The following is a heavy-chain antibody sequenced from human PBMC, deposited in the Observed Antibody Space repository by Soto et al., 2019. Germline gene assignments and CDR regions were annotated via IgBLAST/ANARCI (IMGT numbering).Heavy chain of an antibody. J-gene: IGHJ6*02. CDR1: GGTFSSYA. CDR3: ARGRYSSSWTPTYYYYGMDV. V-gene: IGHV1-69*06. CDR2: IIPIFGTA. Sequence: QVQLVQSGAEVKKPGSSVEVSCKASGGTFSSYAISWVRQAPGQGLEWMGGIIPIFGTANYAQKFQGRVTITADKSTSTAYMELSSLRSEDTAVYYCARGRYSSSWTPTYYYYGMDVWGQGTTVTVSS. D-gene: IGHD6-13*01.